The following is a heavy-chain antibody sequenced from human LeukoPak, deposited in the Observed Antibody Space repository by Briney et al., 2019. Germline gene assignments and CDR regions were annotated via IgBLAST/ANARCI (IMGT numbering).Heavy chain of an antibody. D-gene: IGHD3-22*01. V-gene: IGHV3-7*01. CDR3: ARERTYYYDSSGWRNWFDP. Sequence: GGSLRLSCVASGFTFSSYWMTWVRQAPGRGLEYMAKVKEDGSEEYYVDSVKGRFTISRDNAKNSLYLQMNSLRAEDTAVYYCARERTYYYDSSGWRNWFDPWGQGTLVTVSS. J-gene: IGHJ5*02. CDR1: GFTFSSYW. CDR2: VKEDGSEE.